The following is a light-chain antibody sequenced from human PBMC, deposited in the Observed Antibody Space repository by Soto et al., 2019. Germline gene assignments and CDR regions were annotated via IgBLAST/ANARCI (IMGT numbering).Light chain of an antibody. CDR3: QQYDSWPRT. CDR1: QSIGNN. V-gene: IGKV3-15*01. CDR2: GAS. J-gene: IGKJ1*01. Sequence: EVVLTQSPATLSVSPGERASLSCRTSQSIGNNLAWYQQKPGQAPRLLIYGASSRATGVPARFSGTGSGTEFSLTIGSLQSEDFAVYCCQQYDSWPRTFGQGTKVEIK.